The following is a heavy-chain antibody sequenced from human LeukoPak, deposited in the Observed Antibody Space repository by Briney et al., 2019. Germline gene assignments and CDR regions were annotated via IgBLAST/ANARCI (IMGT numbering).Heavy chain of an antibody. D-gene: IGHD2-21*01. CDR2: ISSSGTYI. CDR3: AREQSYSEEIVVVNPPFDY. CDR1: GFTFSSYG. J-gene: IGHJ4*02. V-gene: IGHV3-21*01. Sequence: GGSLRLSCAASGFTFSSYGMNWVRQAPGKGLEWVSSISSSGTYIYFADSVKGRFTISRDNAKNSLYLQMNSLRAEDTALYYCAREQSYSEEIVVVNPPFDYWGQGTLVAVSS.